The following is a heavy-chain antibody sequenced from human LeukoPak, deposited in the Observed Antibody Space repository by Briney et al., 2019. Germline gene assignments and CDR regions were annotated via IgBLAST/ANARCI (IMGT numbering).Heavy chain of an antibody. D-gene: IGHD3-16*01. CDR1: GFTFSSYA. Sequence: GGSLRLSCAASGFTFSSYAMSWVRQAPGKGLEWVSAISGSGGSTYYADSVKGRFTISRDNSKNTLYLQMNSLRAEDTAVYYCARDRGDYYGMDVWGQGTTVTVSS. CDR2: ISGSGGST. CDR3: ARDRGDYYGMDV. J-gene: IGHJ6*02. V-gene: IGHV3-23*01.